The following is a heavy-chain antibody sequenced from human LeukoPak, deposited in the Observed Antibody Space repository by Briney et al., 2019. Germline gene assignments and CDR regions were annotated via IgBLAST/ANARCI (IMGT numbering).Heavy chain of an antibody. V-gene: IGHV4-59*01. CDR1: GGSISSYY. CDR2: IYYSGST. J-gene: IGHJ6*02. D-gene: IGHD6-19*01. Sequence: SSETLSLTCTVSGGSISSYYWSWIRQPPGKGLEWIGYIYYSGSTNYNPSLKSRVTISVDTSKNQFSLKLSSVTAADKAVYYCGKDRVARSGTHYYYYGMDVWGQGTTVTVSS. CDR3: GKDRVARSGTHYYYYGMDV.